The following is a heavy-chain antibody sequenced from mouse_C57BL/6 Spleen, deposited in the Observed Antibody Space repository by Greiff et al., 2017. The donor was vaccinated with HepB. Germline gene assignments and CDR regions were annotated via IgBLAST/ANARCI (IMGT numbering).Heavy chain of an antibody. CDR2: IRNKANGYTT. CDR3: ARFHEDYYYAMDY. V-gene: IGHV7-3*01. J-gene: IGHJ4*01. CDR1: GFTFTDYY. Sequence: EVMLVESGGGLVQPGGSLSLSCAASGFTFTDYYMSWVRQPPGKALEWLGFIRNKANGYTTEYSASVKGRFTISRDNSQSILYLQMNALRAEDSATYYGARFHEDYYYAMDYWGQGTSVTVSS.